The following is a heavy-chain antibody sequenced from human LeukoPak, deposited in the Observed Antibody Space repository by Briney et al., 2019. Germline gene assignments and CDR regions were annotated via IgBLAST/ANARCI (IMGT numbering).Heavy chain of an antibody. CDR1: GYTFTSYD. V-gene: IGHV1-8*01. CDR3: ARGPVDAVFGVSTED. J-gene: IGHJ6*02. D-gene: IGHD3-10*02. CDR2: MNPNSGNT. Sequence: GASVKVSCKASGYTFTSYDINWVRQATGQGLEWMGWMNPNSGNTGYAQKFQGRASMTRDTSISTAYMELSSLRSEDTAVYYCARGPVDAVFGVSTEDWGQGTTVTVSS.